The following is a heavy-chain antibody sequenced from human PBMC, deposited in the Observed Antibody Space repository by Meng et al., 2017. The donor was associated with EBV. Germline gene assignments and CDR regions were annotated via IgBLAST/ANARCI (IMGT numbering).Heavy chain of an antibody. CDR1: GGSFRGYY. Sequence: HVHVEQWGAGLVKPSGTVSPTCAVLGGSFRGYYWSWIRQPPGKGLEWIGEINHSGSTNYNPSLKSRVTISVDTSKNQFSLKLSSVTAADTAVYYCARGRWLQPGSYFDYWGQGTLVTVSS. CDR3: ARGRWLQPGSYFDY. V-gene: IGHV4-34*01. J-gene: IGHJ4*02. CDR2: INHSGST. D-gene: IGHD5-24*01.